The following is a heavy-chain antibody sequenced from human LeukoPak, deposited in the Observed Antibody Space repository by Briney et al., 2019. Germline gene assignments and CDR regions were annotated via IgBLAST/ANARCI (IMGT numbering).Heavy chain of an antibody. CDR1: GFPFSTYT. Sequence: GGSLRLSCAASGFPFSTYTMNWVRQAPGKGLEWVSSLSSVNTYIYYADSVKGRFTISRDNAKNSLYLVMNSLRAEDTAVYYCARVGGYDSLSYYYMDVWGKGTTVTVAS. V-gene: IGHV3-21*01. J-gene: IGHJ6*03. CDR3: ARVGGYDSLSYYYMDV. D-gene: IGHD5-12*01. CDR2: LSSVNTYI.